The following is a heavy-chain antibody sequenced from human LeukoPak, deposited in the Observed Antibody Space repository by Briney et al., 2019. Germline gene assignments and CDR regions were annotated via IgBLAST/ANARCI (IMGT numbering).Heavy chain of an antibody. CDR2: ISGDGVSS. Sequence: GGPLRLSCAASGFMFDDYAMHWVRQVPGRGLEWVSLISGDGVSSFYADSVRGRFTISRDNNNNSLSLQMHSLTTEDTAFYYCAREQFSHTSNYFDNWGQGILVTVSS. D-gene: IGHD5-24*01. V-gene: IGHV3-43*02. CDR3: AREQFSHTSNYFDN. J-gene: IGHJ4*02. CDR1: GFMFDDYA.